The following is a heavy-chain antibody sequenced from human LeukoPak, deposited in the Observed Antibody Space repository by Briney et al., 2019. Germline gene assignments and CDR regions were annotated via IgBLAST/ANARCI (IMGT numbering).Heavy chain of an antibody. J-gene: IGHJ6*03. Sequence: ASVKVSCKVSGYTLTELSMHWVRQAPGKGLEWMGGFDPEDGETIYAQKFQGRVTMTEDTSTDTAYMELSSLRSEDTAVYYCARVDIVVVPAATYYYYMDVWGKGTTVTVSS. CDR2: FDPEDGET. CDR3: ARVDIVVVPAATYYYYMDV. D-gene: IGHD2-2*03. V-gene: IGHV1-24*01. CDR1: GYTLTELS.